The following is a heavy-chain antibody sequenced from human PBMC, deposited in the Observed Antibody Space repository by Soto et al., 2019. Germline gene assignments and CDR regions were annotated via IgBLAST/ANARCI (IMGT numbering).Heavy chain of an antibody. J-gene: IGHJ3*01. D-gene: IGHD3-10*01. CDR1: GGSFSGYY. V-gene: IGHV4-34*01. CDR2: INHSGST. Sequence: SETLSLTCAVYGGSFSGYYWSWIRQPPGKGPEWIGEINHSGSTNYNPALKSQVTISVDTSKNQYSLKLSSVTAADTAVYYCARDLRYYGSGGSDAFDFWGQGTLVTVSS. CDR3: ARDLRYYGSGGSDAFDF.